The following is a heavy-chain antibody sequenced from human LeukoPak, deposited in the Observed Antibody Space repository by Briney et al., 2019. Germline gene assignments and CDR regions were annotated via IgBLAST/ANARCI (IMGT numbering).Heavy chain of an antibody. CDR1: GVSISSYY. D-gene: IGHD2-2*01. Sequence: SETLSLTCTGSGVSISSYYWSWIRQPAGKGLEWIGRIYTSGSTNYNPSLKSRVTMSVDTSKNQFSLKLSSVTAADTAVYYCARDLLSLGYCSSTSCYGWFDPWGQGTLVTVSS. CDR3: ARDLLSLGYCSSTSCYGWFDP. V-gene: IGHV4-4*07. CDR2: IYTSGST. J-gene: IGHJ5*02.